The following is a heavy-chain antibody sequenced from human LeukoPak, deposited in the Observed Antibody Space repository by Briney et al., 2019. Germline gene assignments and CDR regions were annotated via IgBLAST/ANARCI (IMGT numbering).Heavy chain of an antibody. Sequence: GGSLRLSCAASGFTFSSYSMNWVRQAPGKGLEWVSSISSSSSYIYYADSVKGRFTISRDNAKNSLYLQMNSLRAEDAAVYYCASLDDYDERYWGQGTLVTVSS. CDR1: GFTFSSYS. CDR3: ASLDDYDERY. J-gene: IGHJ4*02. V-gene: IGHV3-21*01. CDR2: ISSSSSYI. D-gene: IGHD4-17*01.